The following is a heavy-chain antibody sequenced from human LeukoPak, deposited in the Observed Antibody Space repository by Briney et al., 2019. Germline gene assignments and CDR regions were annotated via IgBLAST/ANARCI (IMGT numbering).Heavy chain of an antibody. CDR2: IVVGSGNT. CDR3: AADLYGPVFDY. CDR1: GFTFTSST. D-gene: IGHD3-16*01. J-gene: IGHJ4*02. Sequence: GTSVKVSCKASGFTFTSSTVQWVRQARGQRLEWIGWIVVGSGNTKYAQKFQERATITRDMSTNTAYMELSSLRSEDTAVYYCAADLYGPVFDYWGQGTLVTVSS. V-gene: IGHV1-58*01.